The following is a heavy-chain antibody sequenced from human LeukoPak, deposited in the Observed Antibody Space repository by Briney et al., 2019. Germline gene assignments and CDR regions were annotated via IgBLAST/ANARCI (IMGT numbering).Heavy chain of an antibody. J-gene: IGHJ4*02. V-gene: IGHV3-33*01. D-gene: IGHD3-22*01. CDR2: IWYDGSNI. CDR3: ARARNDYDSNGFSFLDY. CDR1: GISFSSHG. Sequence: GGSLRLSCAASGISFSSHGMHWVSQARGKGLERVAGIWYDGSNIYYADSVKGRFTISRDNSKNTLYLQMNSLRAEDTALYYCARARNDYDSNGFSFLDYWGQGTLVTVSS.